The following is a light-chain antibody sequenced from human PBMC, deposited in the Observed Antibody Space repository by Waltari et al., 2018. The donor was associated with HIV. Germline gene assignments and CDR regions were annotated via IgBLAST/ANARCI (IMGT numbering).Light chain of an antibody. V-gene: IGLV8-61*01. Sequence: QTVVTQEPSFSVSPGGTVTLTYGLTSGSVSTTYDPSRYRQTPCQSPRTPIYNTNIRSSGVPDRFSGSILGNKAALTITGAQADDESHYYCVLYVGSGIYVFGPGTEVTVL. J-gene: IGLJ1*01. CDR3: VLYVGSGIYV. CDR1: SGSVSTTYD. CDR2: NTN.